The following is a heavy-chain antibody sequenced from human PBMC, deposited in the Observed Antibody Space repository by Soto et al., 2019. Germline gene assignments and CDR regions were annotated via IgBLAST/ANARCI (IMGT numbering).Heavy chain of an antibody. Sequence: GGSLRLSCVASGFTFSSYSMNWVRQAPGKGLEWVSYINSDSSAIQYADSVKGRFTISRDNAKNSLYLQMNSLRAEDTSVYYCARDLHFAFDIWGQGTMVTVSS. CDR2: INSDSSAI. J-gene: IGHJ3*02. CDR3: ARDLHFAFDI. CDR1: GFTFSSYS. D-gene: IGHD3-3*02. V-gene: IGHV3-48*01.